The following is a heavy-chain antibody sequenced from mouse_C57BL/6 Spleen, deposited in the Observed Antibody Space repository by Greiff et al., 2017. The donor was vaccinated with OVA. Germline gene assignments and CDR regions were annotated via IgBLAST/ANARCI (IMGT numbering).Heavy chain of an antibody. CDR2: IDPSDSET. D-gene: IGHD2-4*01. J-gene: IGHJ4*01. CDR3: ARVDYDEYYAMDY. V-gene: IGHV1-52*01. CDR1: GYTFTSYW. Sequence: QVQLQQPGAELVRPGSSVKLSCKASGYTFTSYWMRWVKQRPIQGLEWIGNIDPSDSETHYNQKFKDKATLTVDKSSSTAYMQLSSLTSEDSAVYYCARVDYDEYYAMDYWGQGTSVTVSS.